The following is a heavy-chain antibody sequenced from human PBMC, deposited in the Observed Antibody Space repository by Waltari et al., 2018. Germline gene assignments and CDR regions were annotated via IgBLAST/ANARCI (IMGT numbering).Heavy chain of an antibody. CDR3: ARDRKGTDYYYYMDV. J-gene: IGHJ6*03. CDR2: INPNGGGT. V-gene: IGHV1-2*06. Sequence: QVQLVQSGAEVKKPGASVKVSCKASGYTFTGYYMHWVRQAPGQGLEWMGRINPNGGGTNYAQKFQGRVTMTRDTSISTAYMELSRLRSDDTAVYYCARDRKGTDYYYYMDVWGKGTTVTVSS. CDR1: GYTFTGYY. D-gene: IGHD3-10*01.